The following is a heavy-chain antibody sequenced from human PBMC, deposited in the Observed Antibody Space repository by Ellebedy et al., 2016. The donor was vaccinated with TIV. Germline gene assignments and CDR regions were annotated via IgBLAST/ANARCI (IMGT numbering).Heavy chain of an antibody. D-gene: IGHD6-19*01. CDR1: GYTFTIYR. CDR2: ISAHSGNT. V-gene: IGHV1-18*01. Sequence: ASVKVSCXASGYTFTIYRLSWVRQAPGQGLEWMGLISAHSGNTNYAQKFQGRVTMTTDSSTSTAYMDLGGLTSDDTAVYYCARAGRYTSGWNTDTLDLWGHGTMVTVSS. J-gene: IGHJ3*01. CDR3: ARAGRYTSGWNTDTLDL.